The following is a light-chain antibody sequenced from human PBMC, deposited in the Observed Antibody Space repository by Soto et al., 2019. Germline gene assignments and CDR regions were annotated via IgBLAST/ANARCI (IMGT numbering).Light chain of an antibody. CDR1: SSNIGAGYD. CDR2: ANT. Sequence: QSGLTQPPSVSGAPGQSVTISCTGSSSNIGAGYDVHWYQQRPGAAPRLLIFANTDRPSGVPDRFSASKSYTSASLTIAGLQAEDEADYYCASYAGSNKVFGTGTKLTVL. J-gene: IGLJ1*01. CDR3: ASYAGSNKV. V-gene: IGLV1-40*01.